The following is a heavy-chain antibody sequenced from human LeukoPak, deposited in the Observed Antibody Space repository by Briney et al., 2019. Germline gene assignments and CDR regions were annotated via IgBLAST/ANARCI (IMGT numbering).Heavy chain of an antibody. D-gene: IGHD2-21*02. V-gene: IGHV3-33*01. J-gene: IGHJ4*02. CDR1: GFTFSSYG. CDR2: IWYDGSNK. CDR3: ARDRGNIVVVTAMDY. Sequence: PGGSLRLSCTASGFTFSSYGMHWVRQAPGKGLEWVAVIWYDGSNKYYADSVKGRFTISRDNSKSTLSLQMNSLRAEDTAVYYCARDRGNIVVVTAMDYWGQGTLVSVSS.